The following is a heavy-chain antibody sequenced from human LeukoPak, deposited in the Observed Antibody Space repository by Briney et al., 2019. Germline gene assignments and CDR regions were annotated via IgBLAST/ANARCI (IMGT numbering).Heavy chain of an antibody. Sequence: QPGGSLRLSCAASGFTVSSNYLSWVRQAPGKGLEWVSAISGSGGRTYYADSVKGRFTTSRDNSKNTLYLQMNSLRAEDTAVYYCAGSIAAARFDPWGQGTLVTVSS. CDR3: AGSIAAARFDP. CDR1: GFTVSSNY. CDR2: ISGSGGRT. D-gene: IGHD6-13*01. V-gene: IGHV3-23*01. J-gene: IGHJ5*02.